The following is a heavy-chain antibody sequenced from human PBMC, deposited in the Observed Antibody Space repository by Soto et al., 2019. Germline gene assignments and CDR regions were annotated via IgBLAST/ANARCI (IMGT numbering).Heavy chain of an antibody. CDR1: GFTFSSYS. CDR2: ISSGTPYI. J-gene: IGHJ5*02. Sequence: VASLTLSCAASGFTFSSYSMNWVRQAPGKGLEWVSSISSGTPYIYYADSVKGRFTISRADAKNSLYLQMFSLRAEDTAVYYCARTVQPRSGLAPWGQGTLVIVSS. V-gene: IGHV3-21*04. CDR3: ARTVQPRSGLAP. D-gene: IGHD3-3*01.